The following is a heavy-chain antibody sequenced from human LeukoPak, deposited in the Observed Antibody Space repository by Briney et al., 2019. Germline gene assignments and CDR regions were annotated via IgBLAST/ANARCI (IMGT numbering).Heavy chain of an antibody. CDR2: IIPIFGTA. J-gene: IGHJ5*02. Sequence: GASVKVSCKASGGTFSSYAISWVRQAPGQGLDWMGGIIPIFGTANYAQKFQGRVTITTDESTSTAYMELSSLRSEDTAVYYCAREGAAAGTLGWFDPWGQGTLVTVSS. CDR1: GGTFSSYA. V-gene: IGHV1-69*05. CDR3: AREGAAAGTLGWFDP. D-gene: IGHD6-13*01.